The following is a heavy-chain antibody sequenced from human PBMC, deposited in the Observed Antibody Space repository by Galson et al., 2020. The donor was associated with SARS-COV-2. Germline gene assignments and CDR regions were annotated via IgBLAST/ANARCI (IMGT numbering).Heavy chain of an antibody. V-gene: IGHV4-39*01. CDR2: IYYSGSA. J-gene: IGHJ4*02. CDR3: ATLVPANKNGVLSGYSYYFDY. Sequence: SETLSLTGSVSGVSISTQDYSWGWIRQPPGQGLEWVAVIYYSGSAYYNPSLSGRVSISRDTSKNEVSLTLRSVTAADTSVYYCATLVPANKNGVLSGYSYYFDYWGQGALVTVSS. CDR1: GVSISTQDYS. D-gene: IGHD3-3*01.